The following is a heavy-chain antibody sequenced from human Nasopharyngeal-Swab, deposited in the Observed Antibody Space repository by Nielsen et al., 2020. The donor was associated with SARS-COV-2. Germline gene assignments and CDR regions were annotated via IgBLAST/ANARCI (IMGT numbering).Heavy chain of an antibody. J-gene: IGHJ6*02. Sequence: GGSLRLSCAASEFTFDDYGMSWVRQAPGKGLEWVSGINWNGGSTGYADSVKGRFTISRDNAKNSLYLQMNSLRAEDTALYHCVRAYSGSYGYNYYGMDVWGQGTTVTVSS. D-gene: IGHD1-26*01. CDR1: EFTFDDYG. CDR2: INWNGGST. CDR3: VRAYSGSYGYNYYGMDV. V-gene: IGHV3-20*01.